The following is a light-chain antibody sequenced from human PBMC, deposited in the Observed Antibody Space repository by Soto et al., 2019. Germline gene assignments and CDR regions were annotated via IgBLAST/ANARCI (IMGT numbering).Light chain of an antibody. V-gene: IGKV3-15*01. CDR2: GAS. CDR1: QSVRTN. CDR3: QQYNKWPPT. Sequence: EIVMTQSPATLSVSPGDWATLSCRASQSVRTNLAWYQQKPGQAPRLLIYGASTRATGIPDRFSGSGSGTEFTLTISSLQSEDFAVYYCQQYNKWPPTFGPGTKV. J-gene: IGKJ1*01.